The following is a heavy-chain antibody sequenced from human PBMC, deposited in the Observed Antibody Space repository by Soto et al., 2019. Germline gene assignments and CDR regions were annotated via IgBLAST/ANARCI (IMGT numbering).Heavy chain of an antibody. CDR3: ARDRYSYYDFWSGSLPYYYYGMDV. D-gene: IGHD3-3*01. CDR1: GFTFSSYW. CDR2: IKQEESEK. V-gene: IGHV3-7*01. J-gene: IGHJ6*02. Sequence: GGSLRLSCAASGFTFSSYWMSWVRQAPGKGLEWVANIKQEESEKYYVDTVKGQFTISRDNAKNSLYLKMNSLRAEDTALYYCARDRYSYYDFWSGSLPYYYYGMDVWGQGT.